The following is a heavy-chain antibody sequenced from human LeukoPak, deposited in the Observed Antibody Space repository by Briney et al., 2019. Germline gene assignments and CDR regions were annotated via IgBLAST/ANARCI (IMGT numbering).Heavy chain of an antibody. CDR3: ARGAPTMISSLCFQH. D-gene: IGHD3-22*01. Sequence: SVKVSCKASGGTFSSYAISWVRQAPGQGLEWMGRIIPILGIANYAQKFQGRVTITADKSTSTAYMELSSLRSEDTAVYYCARGAPTMISSLCFQHWGQGTLVTVSS. CDR2: IIPILGIA. CDR1: GGTFSSYA. V-gene: IGHV1-69*04. J-gene: IGHJ1*01.